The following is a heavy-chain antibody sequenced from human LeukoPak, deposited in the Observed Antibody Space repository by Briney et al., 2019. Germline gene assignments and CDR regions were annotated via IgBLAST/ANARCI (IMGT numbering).Heavy chain of an antibody. V-gene: IGHV4-39*07. J-gene: IGHJ4*02. CDR2: IYSSGST. CDR1: GVSISSGSNY. D-gene: IGHD6-19*01. CDR3: ARGWSGYSSGWYHDY. Sequence: SETLSLTCRVSGVSISSGSNYWGWIRQPPGKTLEWIGSIYSSGSTYYNPSLKSRVTISVDTSKNQFSLKLSSVTAADTAVYYCARGWSGYSSGWYHDYWGQGTLVTVSS.